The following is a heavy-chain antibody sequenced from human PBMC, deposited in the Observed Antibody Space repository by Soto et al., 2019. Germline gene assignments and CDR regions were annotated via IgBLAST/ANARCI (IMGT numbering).Heavy chain of an antibody. CDR2: IIPIFGTA. J-gene: IGHJ4*02. CDR3: ARGAADTAMVDS. V-gene: IGHV1-69*06. Sequence: ASVKVSCKASGGTFSSYAISGVRQAPGQGLEWMGGIIPIFGTANYAQKFQGRVTITADKSTSTAYMELSSLRSADTAVYYCARGAADTAMVDSWGQGTLVTVSS. CDR1: GGTFSSYA. D-gene: IGHD5-18*01.